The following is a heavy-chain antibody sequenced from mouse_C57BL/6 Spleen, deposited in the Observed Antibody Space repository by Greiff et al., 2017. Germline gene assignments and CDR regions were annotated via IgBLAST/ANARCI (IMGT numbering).Heavy chain of an antibody. D-gene: IGHD2-1*01. V-gene: IGHV8-12*01. CDR1: GFSLSTSGMG. J-gene: IGHJ4*01. CDR2: IYWDDDK. Sequence: QVTLKECGPGILQSSQTLSLTCSFSGFSLSTSGMGVSWIRQPSGKGLEWLAHIYWDDDKRYNPSLKIRLTISKDTSRNQVFLKITSVDTADTATYYCARRALYGNYYYAMDYWGQGTSVTVSS. CDR3: ARRALYGNYYYAMDY.